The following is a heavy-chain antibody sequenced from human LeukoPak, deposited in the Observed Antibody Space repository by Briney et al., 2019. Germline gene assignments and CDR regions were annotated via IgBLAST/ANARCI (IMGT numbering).Heavy chain of an antibody. CDR3: AKDGAYSGSWYRKRDGMDV. CDR2: IYSAGTT. Sequence: GGSLRLSCAASGFTDSDNYMSWVRQAPGKGLEWVSVIYSAGTTYYADSVKGRFTISRDSSKNTVDLQLNSLRDEDTAVYYCAKDGAYSGSWYRKRDGMDVWGQGTTVTVSS. V-gene: IGHV3-66*01. CDR1: GFTDSDNY. J-gene: IGHJ6*02. D-gene: IGHD6-13*01.